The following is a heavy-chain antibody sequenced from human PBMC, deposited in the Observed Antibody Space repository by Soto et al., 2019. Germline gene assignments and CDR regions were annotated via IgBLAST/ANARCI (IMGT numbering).Heavy chain of an antibody. D-gene: IGHD6-6*01. CDR2: IYYSGST. CDR3: ARAGSSSSVLDN. J-gene: IGHJ4*02. V-gene: IGHV4-61*05. CDR1: GGSISSSNYY. Sequence: PSETLSLTCTVSGGSISSSNYYWGWIRQPPGKGLEWIGFIYYSGSTNYNPSLKSRVTISVDTSKNQFSLKVRSVTAAATAVYYCARAGSSSSVLDNWGQGPLVTVSS.